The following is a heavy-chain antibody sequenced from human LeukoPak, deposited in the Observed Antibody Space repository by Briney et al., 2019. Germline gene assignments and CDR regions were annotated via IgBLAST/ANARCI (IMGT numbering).Heavy chain of an antibody. J-gene: IGHJ5*02. D-gene: IGHD5-12*01. CDR2: ISSSSSYI. CDR1: GFTFSSYS. V-gene: IGHV3-21*04. Sequence: GSLRLSCAASGFTFSSYSMNWVRQAPGKGLEWVSSISSSSSYIYYADSVKGRFTISRDNAKNSLYLQMNGLRAEDTAVYYCARDRYLDYLPWFDPWGQGTLVTVSS. CDR3: ARDRYLDYLPWFDP.